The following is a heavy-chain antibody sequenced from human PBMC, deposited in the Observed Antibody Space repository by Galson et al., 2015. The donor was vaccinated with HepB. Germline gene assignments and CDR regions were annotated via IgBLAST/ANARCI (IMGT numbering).Heavy chain of an antibody. CDR3: AKDASITMVRGPGWFDP. CDR2: ISGSGGST. CDR1: GFTFSSYA. V-gene: IGHV3-23*01. D-gene: IGHD3-10*01. J-gene: IGHJ5*02. Sequence: SLRLSCAAPGFTFSSYAMSWVRQAPGKGLEWVSAISGSGGSTYYADSVKGRFTISRDNSKNTLYLQMNSLRAEDTAVYYCAKDASITMVRGPGWFDPWGQGTLVTVSS.